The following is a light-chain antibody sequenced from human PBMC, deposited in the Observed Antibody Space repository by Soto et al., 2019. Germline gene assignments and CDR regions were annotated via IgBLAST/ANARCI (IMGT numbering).Light chain of an antibody. J-gene: IGKJ3*01. Sequence: DIQMTQSPSSLSASVGDRVTITCRASQSISSYLNWYQQKPGKAPKVLIYAASSLQSGVPARFSGSGSGTDFTLTISSLQPAHFATYYCRQRYSLFSFGPGNKVDI. CDR2: AAS. V-gene: IGKV1-39*01. CDR3: RQRYSLFS. CDR1: QSISSY.